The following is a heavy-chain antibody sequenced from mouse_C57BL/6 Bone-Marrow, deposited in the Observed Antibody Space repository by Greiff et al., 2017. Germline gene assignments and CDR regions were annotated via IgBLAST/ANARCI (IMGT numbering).Heavy chain of an antibody. CDR1: GYTFTSYW. J-gene: IGHJ2*01. CDR2: IDPSDSYT. V-gene: IGHV1-69*01. D-gene: IGHD1-1*01. Sequence: QVQLQQPGAELVMPGASVKLSCKASGYTFTSYWMHWVKQRPGQGLEWIGEIDPSDSYTNYNQKFKGKSTLTVDKSSSTAYMQLSSLTSVDSAVYYCARGYYYGSSFDYWGQGTTLTVSS. CDR3: ARGYYYGSSFDY.